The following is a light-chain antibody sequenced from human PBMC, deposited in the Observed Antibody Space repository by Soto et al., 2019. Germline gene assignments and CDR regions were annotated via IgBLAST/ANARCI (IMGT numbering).Light chain of an antibody. V-gene: IGKV3-20*01. CDR1: QSVSSSY. CDR2: DAS. J-gene: IGKJ5*01. CDR3: QQYNNWPIT. Sequence: EIVLTKSPGTLSLSPGERATLSCRASQSVSSSYLAWYQQRPGQAPRLLIYDASNRATGIPVRFSGSGSGTDFTLTISSLQSEDFAVYYCQQYNNWPITFGQGTRLEIK.